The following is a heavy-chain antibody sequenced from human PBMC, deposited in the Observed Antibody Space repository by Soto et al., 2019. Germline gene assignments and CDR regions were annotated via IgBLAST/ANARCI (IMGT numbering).Heavy chain of an antibody. CDR3: ARGLATYYYYYMDV. V-gene: IGHV4-59*01. J-gene: IGHJ6*03. CDR2: IYYSGST. Sequence: SETLSLTCTVSGGSISSYYWSWIRQPPGKGLEWIGYIYYSGSTNYNPSLKSRVTISVDTSKNQFSLKLSSVTAADTAVYYCARGLATYYYYYMDVWGKGPTVTVSS. CDR1: GGSISSYY.